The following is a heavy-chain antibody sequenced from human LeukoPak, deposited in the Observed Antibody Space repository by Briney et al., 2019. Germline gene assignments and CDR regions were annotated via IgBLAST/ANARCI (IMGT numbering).Heavy chain of an antibody. Sequence: GGSLRLSCAASGFTFSGYSMNWVRQAPGKGLEWVSYISSSSSTIYYSDSVKGRFTISRDNAKKSLYLQMSSLRAEDTAVYYCARDLIDCSSTSCDGGGVDNWGQGTLVTVSS. V-gene: IGHV3-48*04. CDR2: ISSSSSTI. CDR1: GFTFSGYS. J-gene: IGHJ4*02. D-gene: IGHD2-2*01. CDR3: ARDLIDCSSTSCDGGGVDN.